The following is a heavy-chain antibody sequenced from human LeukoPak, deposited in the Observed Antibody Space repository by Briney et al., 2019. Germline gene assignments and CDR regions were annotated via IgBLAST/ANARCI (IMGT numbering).Heavy chain of an antibody. V-gene: IGHV3-30*18. Sequence: AESLRLSCAASGFNFGSYSNHWGRQPPPPGLELEAVISYDGSHEYYADSVKNRFTISRDSSPNTLYLQMDSLRPEDTAMYYCSKSAVAGTHYYYYDMDVWGQGTTVTVSS. J-gene: IGHJ6*02. D-gene: IGHD6-19*01. CDR3: SKSAVAGTHYYYYDMDV. CDR2: ISYDGSHE. CDR1: GFNFGSYS.